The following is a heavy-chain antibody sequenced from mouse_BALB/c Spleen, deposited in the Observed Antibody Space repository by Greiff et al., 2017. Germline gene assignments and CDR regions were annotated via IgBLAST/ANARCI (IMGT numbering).Heavy chain of an antibody. D-gene: IGHD1-2*01. CDR2: IDTSDSYT. Sequence: VQLQQPGAELVMPGASVKMSCKASGYTFTDYWMHWVKQRPGQGLEWIGAIDTSDSYTSYNQKFKGKATLTVDESSSTAYMQLSSLTSEDSAVYYCAITTATAMDYWGQGTSVTVSS. CDR1: GYTFTDYW. CDR3: AITTATAMDY. J-gene: IGHJ4*01. V-gene: IGHV1-69*01.